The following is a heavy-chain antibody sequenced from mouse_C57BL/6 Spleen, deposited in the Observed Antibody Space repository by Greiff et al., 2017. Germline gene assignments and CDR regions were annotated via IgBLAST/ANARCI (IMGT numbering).Heavy chain of an antibody. CDR2: FYPGSGSI. J-gene: IGHJ3*01. V-gene: IGHV1-62-2*01. CDR1: GYTFTEYT. Sequence: VKLQESGAELVKPGASVKLSCKASGYTFTEYTIHWVKQRSGQGLEWIGWFYPGSGSIKYNEKFKDKATLTADNSSSTVYMALSRLTSEDSAVYFGARHDYSNYEAWFAYWGQGTLGTVSA. D-gene: IGHD2-5*01. CDR3: ARHDYSNYEAWFAY.